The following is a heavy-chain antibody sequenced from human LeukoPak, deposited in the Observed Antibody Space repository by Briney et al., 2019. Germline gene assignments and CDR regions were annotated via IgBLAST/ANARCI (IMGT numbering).Heavy chain of an antibody. CDR1: AFTVSSYG. V-gene: IGHV3-33*08. J-gene: IGHJ4*02. D-gene: IGHD4-17*01. CDR2: IWYDGSNK. Sequence: GGSLRLSCVASAFTVSSYGMHWVRQAPGKGLKWVAFIWYDGSNKYYADSVKGRFTISRDNSKNTLYLQMNRLRAEDTAVYYCARGKGDYGNANDYWGQGTLVTVSS. CDR3: ARGKGDYGNANDY.